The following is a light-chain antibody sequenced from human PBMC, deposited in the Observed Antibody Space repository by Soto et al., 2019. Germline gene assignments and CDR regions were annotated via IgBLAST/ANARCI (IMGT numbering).Light chain of an antibody. CDR3: QQSFNPPRT. V-gene: IGKV1-39*01. J-gene: IGKJ2*01. Sequence: DIQMTQSPSSLSVSVGDRVTITCRASQTIRTYLNWYQQKPGEAPKLLIYGTSYLESGVPSRFSGSGSGTDFTHTISNLQPEDFATYYCQQSFNPPRTFGQGTKLGIK. CDR1: QTIRTY. CDR2: GTS.